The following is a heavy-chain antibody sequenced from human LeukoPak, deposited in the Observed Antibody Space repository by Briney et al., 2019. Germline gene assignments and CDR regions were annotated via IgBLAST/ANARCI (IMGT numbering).Heavy chain of an antibody. D-gene: IGHD3-10*01. CDR1: GFTFSSYG. CDR3: ARDPMVRGVIYYYYYYGMDV. Sequence: GRSLRLSCAASGFTFSSYGMHWVRQAPGKGLEWVAVIWCDGSNKYYADSVKGRFTISRDNSKNTLYLQMNSLRAEDTAVYYCARDPMVRGVIYYYYYYGMDVWGQGTTVTVSS. J-gene: IGHJ6*02. V-gene: IGHV3-33*01. CDR2: IWCDGSNK.